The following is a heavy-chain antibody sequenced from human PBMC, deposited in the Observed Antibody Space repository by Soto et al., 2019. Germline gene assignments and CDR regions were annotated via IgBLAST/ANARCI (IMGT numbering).Heavy chain of an antibody. D-gene: IGHD6-19*01. CDR1: GFTFSSYG. V-gene: IGHV3-33*01. CDR2: IWYDGSNK. J-gene: IGHJ6*01. CDR3: ARASGYSSGWGPSRTYYYGMDV. Sequence: QVQLVESGGGVVQPGRSLRLSCAASGFTFSSYGMHWVRQAPGKGLEWVAVIWYDGSNKYYADSVKGRFTISRDNSKNTLYLQMNSLRAEDTAVYYCARASGYSSGWGPSRTYYYGMDVW.